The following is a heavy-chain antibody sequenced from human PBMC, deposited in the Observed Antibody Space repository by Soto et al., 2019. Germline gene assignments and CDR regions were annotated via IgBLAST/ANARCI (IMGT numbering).Heavy chain of an antibody. D-gene: IGHD2-21*02. Sequence: QVQLVQSGGGVVQPGRSLRLSCAVSGFTFSSYSMHWVRQAPGKGLEWVAVILFDGSVKYHADSVKGRFSISRDNSKKTLYLQMNSLRPEDTAVYYCARDRSGIRAEHFQHWGQGTLVTVSP. CDR1: GFTFSSYS. J-gene: IGHJ1*01. CDR2: ILFDGSVK. V-gene: IGHV3-30-3*01. CDR3: ARDRSGIRAEHFQH.